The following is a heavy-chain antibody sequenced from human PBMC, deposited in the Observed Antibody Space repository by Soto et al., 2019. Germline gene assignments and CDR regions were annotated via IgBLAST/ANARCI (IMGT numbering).Heavy chain of an antibody. CDR2: INNSGST. CDR3: ARGHTIFGVVITPYYYYMDV. D-gene: IGHD3-3*01. Sequence: SDTLSPTSAVNGGSFTGYYWRWIRQPPGKGLGWIREINNSGSTNYNPSLKSRVTISVDTSKNQFSLKLSSVTAADTTVYYCARGHTIFGVVITPYYYYMDVWGKGTTVTVSS. CDR1: GGSFTGYY. V-gene: IGHV4-34*01. J-gene: IGHJ6*03.